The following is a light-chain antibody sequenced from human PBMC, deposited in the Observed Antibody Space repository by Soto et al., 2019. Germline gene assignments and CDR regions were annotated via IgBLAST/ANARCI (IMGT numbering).Light chain of an antibody. Sequence: QSALTQPASVSGSPGQSITISCTGTSSDVGGYNYVSWYQQHPGKAPKLMIYDVSNRPSGVSNRFSGSKSGNTASLTISGLQAEDEADYYCSSYTSSSTPWVLGGGTKVPS. J-gene: IGLJ3*02. V-gene: IGLV2-14*01. CDR2: DVS. CDR1: SSDVGGYNY. CDR3: SSYTSSSTPWV.